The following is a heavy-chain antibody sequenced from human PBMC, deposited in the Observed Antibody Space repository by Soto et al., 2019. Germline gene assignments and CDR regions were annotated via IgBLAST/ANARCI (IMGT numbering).Heavy chain of an antibody. CDR2: IYHSGST. D-gene: IGHD3-3*01. Sequence: SETLSLTCAVSGGSISSGGYSWSWIRQPPGKGLEWIGYIYHSGSTYYNPSLKSRVTISVDRSKNQFSLKLSSVTAADTAVYYCAREYYDFWSGSFRWFDPWGQGTLVTVS. J-gene: IGHJ5*02. CDR3: AREYYDFWSGSFRWFDP. CDR1: GGSISSGGYS. V-gene: IGHV4-30-2*01.